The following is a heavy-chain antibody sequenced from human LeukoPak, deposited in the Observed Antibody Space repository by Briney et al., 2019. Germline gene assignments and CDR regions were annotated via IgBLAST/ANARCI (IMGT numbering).Heavy chain of an antibody. CDR2: IYHTGST. D-gene: IGHD3-10*01. Sequence: PSETLSLTCGVSGYSINRGYYWAWIRQPPGKGLEWIGTIYHTGSTYYNPSLESRVTISVDTSKNEFSLNLNSVTAADTAVYYCARAGWIITSGIDYWGQGALVTVSS. J-gene: IGHJ4*02. V-gene: IGHV4-38-2*01. CDR1: GYSINRGYY. CDR3: ARAGWIITSGIDY.